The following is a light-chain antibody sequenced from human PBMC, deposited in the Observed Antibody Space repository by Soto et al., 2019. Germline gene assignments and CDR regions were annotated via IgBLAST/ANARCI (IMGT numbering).Light chain of an antibody. Sequence: DIQMTQSPSSLSASVGDRVTITCRASQGISTYLAWYQQKPGKVPKLLIYAASTLQSGVPSRFSGSGSGTDFTLTISSLQPEDVATSYCQKYNSAPKTFGQGTKLEIK. CDR3: QKYNSAPKT. V-gene: IGKV1-27*01. J-gene: IGKJ2*01. CDR1: QGISTY. CDR2: AAS.